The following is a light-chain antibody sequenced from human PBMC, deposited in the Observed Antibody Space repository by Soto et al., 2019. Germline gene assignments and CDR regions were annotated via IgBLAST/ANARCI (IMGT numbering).Light chain of an antibody. CDR3: SSYAGSNNYV. V-gene: IGLV2-8*01. Sequence: QSALTQPPSASGSPXXXVTISCTGTSSDVGGYNFVSWYQHHPGKAPKLMIYEVSKRPSGVPDRFSGSKSGNTASLTVSGLQAEDEADYYCSSYAGSNNYVFGTGTKLTVL. J-gene: IGLJ1*01. CDR1: SSDVGGYNF. CDR2: EVS.